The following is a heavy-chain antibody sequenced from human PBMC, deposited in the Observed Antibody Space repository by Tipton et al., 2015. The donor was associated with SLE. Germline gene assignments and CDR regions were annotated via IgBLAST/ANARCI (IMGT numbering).Heavy chain of an antibody. CDR1: GYSFINYG. J-gene: IGHJ1*01. Sequence: QSGPEVKAPGASVKVSCKTSGYSFINYGISWVRQAPGQGLEWIGWIYSYTNKRNYAQKVQGRVTMTTDTSTSTAYMELRSLRSDDKAVYYYARNEDPFGECVHHWGEGTMVTVSS. D-gene: IGHD3-10*01. V-gene: IGHV1-18*01. CDR3: ARNEDPFGECVHH. CDR2: IYSYTNKR.